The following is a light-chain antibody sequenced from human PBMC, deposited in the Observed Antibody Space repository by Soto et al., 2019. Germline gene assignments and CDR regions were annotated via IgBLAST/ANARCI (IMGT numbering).Light chain of an antibody. CDR3: QTWDTGSVI. V-gene: IGLV4-69*01. CDR1: SGHSSYA. Sequence: QSVLTQSPSASASLGASVKFTCTLSSGHSSYAIAWHQQQPEKGPRYLMKLNSVGSHNKGDGIPDRFSGSSSGAERYLTISSLQSEDEADYYCQTWDTGSVIFGGGTKLTVL. J-gene: IGLJ2*01. CDR2: LNSVGSH.